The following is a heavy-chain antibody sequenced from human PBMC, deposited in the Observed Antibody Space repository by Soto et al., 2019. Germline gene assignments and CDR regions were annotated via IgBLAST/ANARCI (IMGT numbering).Heavy chain of an antibody. Sequence: QVQLVESGGGVVQPGRSLRLSCAASGFIFSGYGVHWVRQAPGKGLEWVAVIWYDGSNENYADSVKGRFTISRDNSKNTLYLQMNSLRAEDTAVYYCTRRFSDGWYSDYWGQGTLVTVSS. CDR2: IWYDGSNE. V-gene: IGHV3-33*01. CDR1: GFIFSGYG. D-gene: IGHD6-19*01. J-gene: IGHJ4*02. CDR3: TRRFSDGWYSDY.